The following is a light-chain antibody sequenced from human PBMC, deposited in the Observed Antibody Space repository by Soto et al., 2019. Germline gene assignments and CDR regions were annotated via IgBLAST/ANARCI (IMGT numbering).Light chain of an antibody. CDR3: SSYTSSSTRV. CDR2: DVS. J-gene: IGLJ1*01. V-gene: IGLV2-14*01. Sequence: QSALTQPASVSGSPGQSITISCTGTSSDVGDYNYVSWYQQHPGKAPKLMIFDVSNRPSGVSNRFSGSKSGNTASLTISGLQAEDEADYYCSSYTSSSTRVFGTGTKVTLL. CDR1: SSDVGDYNY.